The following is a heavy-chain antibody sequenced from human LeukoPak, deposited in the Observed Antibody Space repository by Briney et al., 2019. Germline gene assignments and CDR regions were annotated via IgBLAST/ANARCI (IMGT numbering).Heavy chain of an antibody. Sequence: PGGSLRLSCAAPGFTFRNYWMSWVRQAPGKGREWVANIKEDGSEKYSVDSVRGRFTTSRDNAKNSLYLQMNSLRAEDTAVYYCARDRASDFWSGYYTPYYYMDVWGKGTTVTVSS. CDR1: GFTFRNYW. J-gene: IGHJ6*03. D-gene: IGHD3-3*01. CDR2: IKEDGSEK. CDR3: ARDRASDFWSGYYTPYYYMDV. V-gene: IGHV3-7*01.